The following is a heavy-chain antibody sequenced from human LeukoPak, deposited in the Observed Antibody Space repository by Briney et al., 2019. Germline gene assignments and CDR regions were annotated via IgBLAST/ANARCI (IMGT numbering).Heavy chain of an antibody. V-gene: IGHV3-7*05. J-gene: IGHJ4*02. CDR3: ARESVQLWLYVFDY. Sequence: PGRSLRLSCAASGFTFSGYWISWVRQAPGKGLEWVANIKQDGSEKYYVDSVKGRFTISRDNAKNSLYLQMSSLRVEDTAVYYCARESVQLWLYVFDYWGQGSLVTVSS. CDR2: IKQDGSEK. CDR1: GFTFSGYW. D-gene: IGHD5-18*01.